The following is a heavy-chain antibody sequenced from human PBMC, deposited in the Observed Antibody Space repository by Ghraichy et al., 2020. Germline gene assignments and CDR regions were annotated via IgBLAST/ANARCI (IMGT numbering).Heavy chain of an antibody. CDR1: GFTFSSYS. V-gene: IGHV3-48*02. CDR3: ARDLGLGRAELYWYFDL. CDR2: ISSSSSTI. J-gene: IGHJ2*01. Sequence: GGSLRLSCAASGFTFSSYSMNWVRQAPGNGLGWVSYISSSSSTIYYADSVKGRFTISRDNAKNSLYLQMNSLRDEDTAVYYCARDLGLGRAELYWYFDLWGRGTLVTVFS. D-gene: IGHD7-27*01.